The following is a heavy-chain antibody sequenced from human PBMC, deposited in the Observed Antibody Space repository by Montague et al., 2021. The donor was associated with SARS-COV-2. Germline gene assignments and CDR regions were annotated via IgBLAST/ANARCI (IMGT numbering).Heavy chain of an antibody. J-gene: IGHJ4*02. CDR2: IYHSGST. CDR1: GYSISSGYY. V-gene: IGHV4-38-2*02. D-gene: IGHD2-2*01. CDR3: ARSQDCSTTSCHFDY. Sequence: SETLSLTCTVSGYSISSGYYWGCIRHPPGKGLVWIGSIYHSGSTXYNPSLKSRVTISVDTSKHQFSLMLTSVTAADTAVYYCARSQDCSTTSCHFDYWGQGTLVTVSS.